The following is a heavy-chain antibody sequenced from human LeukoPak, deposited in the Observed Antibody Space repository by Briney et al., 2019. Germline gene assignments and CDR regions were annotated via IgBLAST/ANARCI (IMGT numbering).Heavy chain of an antibody. J-gene: IGHJ5*02. D-gene: IGHD6-19*01. CDR2: IRSKAYGGTT. CDR3: TPIGDSSGLVGEDNWFDP. CDR1: GFTFGDYA. V-gene: IGHV3-49*03. Sequence: GGSLRLSCTASGFTFGDYAMSWFRQAPGKGLEWVGFIRSKAYGGTTEYAASVKGRFTISRDDSKSIAYLQMNSLKTEDTAVYYCTPIGDSSGLVGEDNWFDPWGQGTLVTVSS.